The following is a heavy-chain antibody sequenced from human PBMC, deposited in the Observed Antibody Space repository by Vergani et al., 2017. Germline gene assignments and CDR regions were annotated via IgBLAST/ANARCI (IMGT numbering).Heavy chain of an antibody. J-gene: IGHJ6*03. D-gene: IGHD6-19*01. CDR2: IKQDGSEK. V-gene: IGHV3-7*01. CDR1: GFPFSSYW. Sequence: EVQLVESGGGLVQPGGSLRLSCAASGFPFSSYWMSWVRQAPGKGLEWVANIKQDGSEKYYVDSVKRRFTISRDNAKNSLYLQMNSLRAEDTAVYYCARDPSVAGTYYNYMDVWGKGTTVTVSS. CDR3: ARDPSVAGTYYNYMDV.